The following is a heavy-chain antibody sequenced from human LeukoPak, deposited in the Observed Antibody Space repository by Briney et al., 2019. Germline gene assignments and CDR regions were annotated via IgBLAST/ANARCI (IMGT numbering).Heavy chain of an antibody. Sequence: GGSLRLSCSVSGFTFSSYGMHWVRQAPGKGLEWVAVIWYDGSNKYYADSVKGRFTISRDNSKNTLYLQMNSLRAEDTAVYYCARDQAYSSSSEPDIYYYYYGMDVWGQGTTVTVSS. CDR3: ARDQAYSSSSEPDIYYYYYGMDV. CDR1: GFTFSSYG. V-gene: IGHV3-33*08. J-gene: IGHJ6*02. CDR2: IWYDGSNK. D-gene: IGHD6-6*01.